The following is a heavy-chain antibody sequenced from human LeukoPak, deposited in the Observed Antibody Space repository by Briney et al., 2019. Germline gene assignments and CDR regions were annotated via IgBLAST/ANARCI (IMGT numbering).Heavy chain of an antibody. Sequence: SETLSLTCAVYGGSFSGYYWSWIRQPPGKGLEWIGEINHSGSTNYNPSLKSRVTISVDTSKNQFSLKLSSVTAADTAVYYCATGGLNDYWGQGTLVTVSS. CDR3: ATGGLNDY. V-gene: IGHV4-34*01. D-gene: IGHD4-23*01. CDR1: GGSFSGYY. CDR2: INHSGST. J-gene: IGHJ4*02.